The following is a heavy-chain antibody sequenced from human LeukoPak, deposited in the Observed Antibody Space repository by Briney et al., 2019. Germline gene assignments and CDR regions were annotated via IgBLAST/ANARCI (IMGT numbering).Heavy chain of an antibody. J-gene: IGHJ6*02. Sequence: ASVKVSCKASGYTFTSYGISWVRQAPGQGLEWMGWISAYNGNTNYAQKLQGRVTMTTDTSTSTAYMELRSLRSDDTAVHHCARVPDYGGNRYGMDVWGQGTTVTVSS. D-gene: IGHD4-23*01. V-gene: IGHV1-18*01. CDR2: ISAYNGNT. CDR3: ARVPDYGGNRYGMDV. CDR1: GYTFTSYG.